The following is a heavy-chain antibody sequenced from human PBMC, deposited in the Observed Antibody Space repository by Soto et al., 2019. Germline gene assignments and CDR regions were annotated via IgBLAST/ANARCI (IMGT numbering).Heavy chain of an antibody. J-gene: IGHJ5*02. CDR2: IYYSGST. V-gene: IGHV4-59*08. CDR1: GGSISSYY. D-gene: IGHD5-12*01. Sequence: PSETLSLXCTVSGGSISSYYWSWIRQPPGKGLEWIGYIYYSGSTNYNPSLKSRVTISVDTSKNQFSLKLSSVTAADTAVYYCAGQGANSGYDPWGQGTLVTVSS. CDR3: AGQGANSGYDP.